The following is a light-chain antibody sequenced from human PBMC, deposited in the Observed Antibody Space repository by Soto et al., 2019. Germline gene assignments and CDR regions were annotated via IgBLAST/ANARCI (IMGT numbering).Light chain of an antibody. CDR2: DVT. Sequence: QYALTQPASVSGSPGQSITISCSGTGSDVGGYKYVSWYQRHPGKAPTLIIYDVTNRPSGVSDRFSGSKSGNTASLTISALQAEDEADYYCSSYTSSATRLVFGGGTKLTVL. CDR1: GSDVGGYKY. CDR3: SSYTSSATRLV. J-gene: IGLJ3*02. V-gene: IGLV2-14*03.